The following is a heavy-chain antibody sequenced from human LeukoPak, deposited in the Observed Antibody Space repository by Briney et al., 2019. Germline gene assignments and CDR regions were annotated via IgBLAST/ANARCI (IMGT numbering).Heavy chain of an antibody. J-gene: IGHJ4*02. CDR2: ISSSGDII. V-gene: IGHV3-11*01. D-gene: IGHD4-17*01. CDR1: EFTFTDYY. Sequence: GGSLRLSCAVSEFTFTDYYMSWVRQAPGKGLEWISYISSSGDIIFNADSVKGRFTISRDNAKKLVYLQMNSLRVEDTAVYYCARVAGAYDYVDFEYLDYWGQGTLVTVSS. CDR3: ARVAGAYDYVDFEYLDY.